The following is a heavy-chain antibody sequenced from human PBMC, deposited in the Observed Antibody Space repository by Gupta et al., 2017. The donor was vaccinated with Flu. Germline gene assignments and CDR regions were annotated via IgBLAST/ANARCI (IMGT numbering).Heavy chain of an antibody. J-gene: IGHJ6*03. Sequence: VAVISYDGSNKYYADSVKGRFTISRDNSKNTLYLQMNSLRAEDTAVYYCARPGRIAVAGLSRDYYYYYYMDVWGKGTTVTVSS. CDR3: ARPGRIAVAGLSRDYYYYYYMDV. V-gene: IGHV3-30-3*01. D-gene: IGHD6-19*01. CDR2: ISYDGSNK.